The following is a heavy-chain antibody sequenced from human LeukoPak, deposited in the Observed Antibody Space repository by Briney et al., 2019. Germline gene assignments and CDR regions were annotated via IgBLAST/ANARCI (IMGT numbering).Heavy chain of an antibody. CDR2: KNQEGRER. CDR1: GFTFSDFW. Sequence: GGSLRLSCTASGFTFSDFWIRWVRQAPGKGREWVANKNQEGRERHYVDSLRGRYTISRDNARNSLYLQMNSLRAEDTDLNFCASNLYYFHSSGYYASDIWGQGTLVTVSS. D-gene: IGHD3-22*01. CDR3: ASNLYYFHSSGYYASDI. V-gene: IGHV3-7*01. J-gene: IGHJ4*02.